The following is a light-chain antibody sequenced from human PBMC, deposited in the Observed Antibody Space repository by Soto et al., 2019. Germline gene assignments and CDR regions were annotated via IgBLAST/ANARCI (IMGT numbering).Light chain of an antibody. CDR1: SSGVGGYNY. CDR2: DVS. CDR3: SSYTSSSTLDYV. Sequence: QSALTQPASVSGSPGQSITISCTGTSSGVGGYNYVSWYQQHPGKAPKLMIYDVSNRPSGVSNRFSGSKSGNTASLTISRLQAEDEADYYCSSYTSSSTLDYVFGTGTKVTVL. J-gene: IGLJ1*01. V-gene: IGLV2-14*01.